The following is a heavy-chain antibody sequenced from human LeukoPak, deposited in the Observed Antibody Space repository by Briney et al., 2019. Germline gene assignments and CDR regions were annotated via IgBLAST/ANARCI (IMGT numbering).Heavy chain of an antibody. D-gene: IGHD6-6*01. V-gene: IGHV4-34*01. Sequence: SETLSLTCAVYGGSFSGYYWSWIRQPPGKGLEWIGEINHSGSTNYNPSLKSRVTISVDTSKNQFSLKLSSVTAADTAVYYCARDLSGADIERNPIAARETFDYWGQGTLVTVSS. CDR3: ARDLSGADIERNPIAARETFDY. CDR2: INHSGST. CDR1: GGSFSGYY. J-gene: IGHJ4*02.